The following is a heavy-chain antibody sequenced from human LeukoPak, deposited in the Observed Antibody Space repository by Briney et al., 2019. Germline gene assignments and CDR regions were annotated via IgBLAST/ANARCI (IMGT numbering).Heavy chain of an antibody. CDR3: ARDGYGGVDY. Sequence: PSETLSLTCTVSGGSISTYYWSWLRQPPGKGLEWIGYIYYSGSTNYNPPLRSRVTISVDTSKNHFSLKLSSVTAADTAVYYCARDGYGGVDYWGQGALVTVSS. J-gene: IGHJ4*02. V-gene: IGHV4-59*01. CDR2: IYYSGST. D-gene: IGHD3-16*01. CDR1: GGSISTYY.